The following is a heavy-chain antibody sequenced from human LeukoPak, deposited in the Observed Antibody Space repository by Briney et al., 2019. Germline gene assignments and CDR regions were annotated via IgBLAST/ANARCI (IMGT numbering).Heavy chain of an antibody. D-gene: IGHD6-13*01. V-gene: IGHV4-34*01. CDR1: GGSFSGYY. CDR3: ARESQQQLVPYFDY. J-gene: IGHJ4*02. Sequence: SETLSLTCAVYGGSFSGYYWSWIRQPPGKGLEWIGEINHSGSTNYNPSLKSRVTISVDTSKNQFSLTLSSVTAADTAVYYCARESQQQLVPYFDYWGQGTLVTVSS. CDR2: INHSGST.